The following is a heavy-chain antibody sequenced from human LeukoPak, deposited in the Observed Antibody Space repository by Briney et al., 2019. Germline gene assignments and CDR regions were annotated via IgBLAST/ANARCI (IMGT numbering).Heavy chain of an antibody. CDR1: GYTFTGYY. D-gene: IGHD3-3*01. CDR2: INPNSGGT. Sequence: ASVKVSCKASGYTFTGYYMHWVRQAPGQGLEWMGRINPNSGGTNYAQKFQGRVTMTRDTSISTAYMELSRLRSDDTAVYYCATHREYDFWSGYYGGAFDYWGQGTLVTVPS. CDR3: ATHREYDFWSGYYGGAFDY. V-gene: IGHV1-2*06. J-gene: IGHJ4*02.